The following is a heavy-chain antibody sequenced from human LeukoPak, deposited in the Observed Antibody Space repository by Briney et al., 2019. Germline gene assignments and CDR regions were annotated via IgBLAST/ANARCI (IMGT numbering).Heavy chain of an antibody. V-gene: IGHV3-30*03. Sequence: GRSLRLSCAASGFTFSSYGMHWVRQAPGKGLEWVAVISYDGSNKYYADSVKGRFTISRDNSKNTLYLQMNSLRAEDTAVYYCARVYSSSWYPFDYWGQGTLVTVSS. CDR1: GFTFSSYG. CDR2: ISYDGSNK. J-gene: IGHJ4*02. D-gene: IGHD6-13*01. CDR3: ARVYSSSWYPFDY.